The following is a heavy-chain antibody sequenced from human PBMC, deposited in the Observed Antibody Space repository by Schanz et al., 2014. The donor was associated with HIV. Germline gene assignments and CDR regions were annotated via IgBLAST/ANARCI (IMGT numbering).Heavy chain of an antibody. CDR3: ARGRRDVSMIVLYWLDP. CDR1: GYTFSNFD. Sequence: QVQLVQSGAEVKKPGASVKVSCKVSGYTFSNFDINWVRQATGQGLEWMGWMNPNSGNTGYAQKFRGRVTMTRNTSTGTAYMELSSLRSDDTAVYYCARGRRDVSMIVLYWLDPWGQGTLVTVSS. D-gene: IGHD3-22*01. J-gene: IGHJ5*02. CDR2: MNPNSGNT. V-gene: IGHV1-8*01.